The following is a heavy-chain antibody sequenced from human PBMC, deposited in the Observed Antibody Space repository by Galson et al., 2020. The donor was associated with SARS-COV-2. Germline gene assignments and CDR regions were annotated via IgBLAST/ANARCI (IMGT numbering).Heavy chain of an antibody. V-gene: IGHV1-18*01. CDR3: ARLSRAPGKSGSYYTPPEYYGMDV. D-gene: IGHD3-10*01. CDR2: SSAYKGNT. J-gene: IGHJ6*02. CDR1: GYTFTSYA. Sequence: ASVKHSSTASGYTFTSYAISWARQAPVQGLAWNGWSSAYKGNTNYAQNPQGTVTMTTDTSTSTADMELRSLRSHDTAVYYCARLSRAPGKSGSYYTPPEYYGMDVWGQGTTVTVSS.